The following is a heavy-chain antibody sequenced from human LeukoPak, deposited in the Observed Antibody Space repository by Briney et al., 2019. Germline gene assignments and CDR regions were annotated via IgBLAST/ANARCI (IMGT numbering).Heavy chain of an antibody. CDR3: ARAAYDSSGYLTL. J-gene: IGHJ4*02. Sequence: GGSLRLSCAASGFTFSSYAMSWVRQAPGKGLEWVSAISGSGGSTYYADSVKGRFTISRDNSKNTLFLQMSGLRAEDTAVYYCARAAYDSSGYLTLWGQGTLVTVSS. CDR1: GFTFSSYA. CDR2: ISGSGGST. D-gene: IGHD3-22*01. V-gene: IGHV3-23*01.